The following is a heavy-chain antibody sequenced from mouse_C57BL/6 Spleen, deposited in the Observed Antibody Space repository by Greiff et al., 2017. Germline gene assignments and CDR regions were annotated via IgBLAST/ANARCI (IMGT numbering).Heavy chain of an antibody. CDR3: GSYGSSSWFAY. CDR1: GYTFTSYW. CDR2: IDPSDSYT. Sequence: VQLQQPGAELVRPGTSVKLSCKASGYTFTSYWMHWVKQRPGQGLEWIGVIDPSDSYTNYNQKFKGKATLTVDTSSSTAYMQLSSLTSEDSAVYYCGSYGSSSWFAYWGQGTLVTVSA. V-gene: IGHV1-59*01. J-gene: IGHJ3*01. D-gene: IGHD1-1*01.